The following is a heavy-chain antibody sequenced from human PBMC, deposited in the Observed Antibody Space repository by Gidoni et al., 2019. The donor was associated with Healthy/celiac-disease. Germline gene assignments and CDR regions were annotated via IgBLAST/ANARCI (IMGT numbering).Heavy chain of an antibody. V-gene: IGHV1-8*01. D-gene: IGHD3-22*01. Sequence: QVQLVQSGAEVKKPGASVKVSCKASGYTFTSYDINWVRQATGQGREWMGWMNPNRGNTGYAQKFQGRVTMTRNTSISTAYMELSSLRSEDTAVYYCASWNYYDSSGPNYFDYWGQGTLVTVSS. J-gene: IGHJ4*02. CDR3: ASWNYYDSSGPNYFDY. CDR1: GYTFTSYD. CDR2: MNPNRGNT.